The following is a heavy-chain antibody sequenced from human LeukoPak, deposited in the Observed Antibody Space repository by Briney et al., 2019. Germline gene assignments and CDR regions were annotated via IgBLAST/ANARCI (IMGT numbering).Heavy chain of an antibody. D-gene: IGHD2-2*01. V-gene: IGHV4-39*01. CDR3: ARHGFLKVPAAIGGPVDY. CDR1: GGSISSSSYY. CDR2: IYYSGST. J-gene: IGHJ4*02. Sequence: SETLSLTCTVSGGSISSSSYYWGWIRQPPGKGLEWIGSIYYSGSTYYNPSLKSRVTISLDTSKNQFSLKLSSVTAADTAVYYCARHGFLKVPAAIGGPVDYWGQGTLVTVSS.